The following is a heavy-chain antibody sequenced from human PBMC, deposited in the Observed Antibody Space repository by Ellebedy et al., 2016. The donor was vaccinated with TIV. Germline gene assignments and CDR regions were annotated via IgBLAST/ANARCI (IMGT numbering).Heavy chain of an antibody. J-gene: IGHJ4*02. CDR2: IKQDGSEK. CDR3: ARAKWQWLPFEY. Sequence: PGGSLRLSCAASGFTFTNHWMSWVRQAPGKGLEWVANIKQDGSEKYYVDSVKGRFTISRDNAQNSLYLQMNSLRAEDTAVYYCARAKWQWLPFEYWGQGTLVTVSS. CDR1: GFTFTNHW. V-gene: IGHV3-7*03. D-gene: IGHD6-19*01.